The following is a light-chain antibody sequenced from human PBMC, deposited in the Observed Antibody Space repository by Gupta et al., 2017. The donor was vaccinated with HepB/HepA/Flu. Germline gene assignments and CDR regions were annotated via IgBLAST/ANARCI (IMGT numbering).Light chain of an antibody. CDR2: GDS. Sequence: SYVLTQPPSVSVAPGKTARITCGGNNIGSKSVHWYQQKPGQAPVLVVYGDSDRPSGIPERFSGANSGNTATLTISRVEAGDEADDYCQVWDSSSVVFGGGTKLTVL. CDR3: QVWDSSSVV. CDR1: NIGSKS. V-gene: IGLV3-21*03. J-gene: IGLJ2*01.